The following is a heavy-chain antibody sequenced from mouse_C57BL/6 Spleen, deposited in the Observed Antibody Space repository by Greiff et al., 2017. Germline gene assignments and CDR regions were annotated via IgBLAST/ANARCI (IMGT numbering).Heavy chain of an antibody. D-gene: IGHD2-4*01. Sequence: QVQLQQPGAELVMPGASVKLSCKASGYTFTSYWMHWVKQRPGQGLEWIGEIDPSDSYTNSNQKFKGKSTLTVDKSSSTAYMQLSSLTSEDSAVYYCAASYDYDVPFAYWGQGTLVTVSA. CDR1: GYTFTSYW. CDR3: AASYDYDVPFAY. J-gene: IGHJ3*01. CDR2: IDPSDSYT. V-gene: IGHV1-69*01.